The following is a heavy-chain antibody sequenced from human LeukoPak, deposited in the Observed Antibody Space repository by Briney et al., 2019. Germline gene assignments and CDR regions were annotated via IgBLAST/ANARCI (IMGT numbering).Heavy chain of an antibody. D-gene: IGHD3-10*01. CDR1: GYTFTSYY. Sequence: ASVKVSCKASGYTFTSYYMHWVRQAPGQGLEWMGIIHPSAGSTSYSQKFQGRVTMTTDTSTSTVYMEVSSLRSEDTAVYYCARGHGSGSTIYFDPWGQGTLVTVSS. CDR3: ARGHGSGSTIYFDP. CDR2: IHPSAGST. J-gene: IGHJ5*02. V-gene: IGHV1-46*01.